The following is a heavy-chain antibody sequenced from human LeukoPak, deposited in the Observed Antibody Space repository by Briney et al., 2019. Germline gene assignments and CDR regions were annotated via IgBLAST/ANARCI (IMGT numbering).Heavy chain of an antibody. CDR1: GFTFSNYW. Sequence: GGSLRLSCAASGFTFSNYWIHWVRQAQGKGVVWVSRIYNAGRMTTYADSVKGRLTISRHNAQNTLYLQMNTLRVEDTAVYYCATSAFHAASSNYYAYWGQGTLVTVSS. J-gene: IGHJ4*02. D-gene: IGHD3-22*01. CDR2: IYNAGRMT. CDR3: ATSAFHAASSNYYAY. V-gene: IGHV3-74*03.